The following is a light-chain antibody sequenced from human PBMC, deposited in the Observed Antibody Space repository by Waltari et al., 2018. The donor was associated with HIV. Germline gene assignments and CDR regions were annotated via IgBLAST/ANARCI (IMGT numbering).Light chain of an antibody. CDR2: SNN. CDR3: AAWDDSLNGV. J-gene: IGLJ2*01. Sequence: QSVLTQQPSAYETSGQRVTISCSGSSSHIGSNTVNWYQQLPGTAPKLLISSNNQRHSGVPDRFSGSKSGTSASLAISGLQSEDEADYYCAAWDDSLNGVFGGGTKLTVL. V-gene: IGLV1-44*01. CDR1: SSHIGSNT.